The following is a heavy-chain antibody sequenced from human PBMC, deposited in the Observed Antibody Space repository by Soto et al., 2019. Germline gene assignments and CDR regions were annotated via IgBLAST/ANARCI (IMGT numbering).Heavy chain of an antibody. J-gene: IGHJ4*02. Sequence: SVKVSYKASGGSFSSYAISWVRQAPGQGLEWMGGIIPIFGTANYAQKFQGRVTITADKSTSTAYMELSSLRSEDTAVYYCARELYYYGSGSYYFDYWGQGTLVTVSS. CDR1: GGSFSSYA. CDR2: IIPIFGTA. V-gene: IGHV1-69*06. CDR3: ARELYYYGSGSYYFDY. D-gene: IGHD3-10*01.